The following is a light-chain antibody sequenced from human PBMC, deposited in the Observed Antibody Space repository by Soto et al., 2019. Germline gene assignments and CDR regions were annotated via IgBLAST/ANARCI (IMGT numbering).Light chain of an antibody. CDR1: SSNIGAGYD. CDR2: GNS. J-gene: IGLJ2*01. Sequence: VTQPPSVSGAPGQRVTISCTGSSSNIGAGYDVHWYQQLPGTAPKLLIYGNSNRPSGVPDRFSGSKSGTSASLAITGLQAEDEADYYCQSYDSSLSGHVVFGGGTKVTVL. V-gene: IGLV1-40*01. CDR3: QSYDSSLSGHVV.